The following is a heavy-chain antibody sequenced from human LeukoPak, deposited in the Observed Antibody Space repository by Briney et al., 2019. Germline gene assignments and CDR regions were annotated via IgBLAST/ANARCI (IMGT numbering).Heavy chain of an antibody. V-gene: IGHV3-9*01. J-gene: IGHJ3*02. CDR2: ISWNSGSI. CDR3: AKALRGYYYDSSGYYKNAFDI. D-gene: IGHD3-22*01. CDR1: GFTFYDYA. Sequence: GGSLRLSCAASGFTFYDYAMHWVRHAPGKGLEWVSGISWNSGSIGYADSVKGRFTISRDNAKNSLYLQMNSLRAEDTALYYCAKALRGYYYDSSGYYKNAFDIWGQGTMVTVSS.